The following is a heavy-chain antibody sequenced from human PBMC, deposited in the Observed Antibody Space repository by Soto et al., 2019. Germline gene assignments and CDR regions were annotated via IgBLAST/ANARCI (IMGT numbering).Heavy chain of an antibody. CDR3: ARGGSYCGGDCYSLTPSDAFDI. Sequence: PGGSLRLSCAASGFTFSSYDMHWVRQATGKGLEWVSAIGTAGDTYYPGSVKGRFTISRENAKNSLYLQMNSLRAGDTAVYYCARGGSYCGGDCYSLTPSDAFDIWGQGTRVTVSS. V-gene: IGHV3-13*01. D-gene: IGHD2-21*02. J-gene: IGHJ3*02. CDR1: GFTFSSYD. CDR2: IGTAGDT.